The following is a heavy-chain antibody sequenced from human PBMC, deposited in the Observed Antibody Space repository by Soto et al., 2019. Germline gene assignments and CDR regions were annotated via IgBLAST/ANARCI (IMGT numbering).Heavy chain of an antibody. Sequence: QLLEPGPGLLKPSETLSLTCTVSGTSISNSDYYWGWIRQPPGKGLEWIGSIFYNDNTYYSPSLKSRLTISRDTSKSQFSLKLSSVTAADTALYFCARHQYGYGLDVWGQGTTVTV. J-gene: IGHJ6*02. CDR2: IFYNDNT. CDR3: ARHQYGYGLDV. V-gene: IGHV4-39*01. CDR1: GTSISNSDYY. D-gene: IGHD3-10*01.